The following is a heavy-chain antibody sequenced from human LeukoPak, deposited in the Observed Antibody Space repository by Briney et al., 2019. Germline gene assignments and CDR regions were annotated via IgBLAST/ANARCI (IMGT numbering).Heavy chain of an antibody. Sequence: GGSLRLSCAASGFTFSGSAMHWVRQASGKGLEGVGRIRSKANNYATAYAASVTGRFTISRDDSKNTAYLQMNSLKTEDTAVYYCTFGSGSSHWGQGTLVTVSS. CDR3: TFGSGSSH. J-gene: IGHJ1*01. V-gene: IGHV3-73*01. CDR1: GFTFSGSA. D-gene: IGHD3-10*01. CDR2: IRSKANNYAT.